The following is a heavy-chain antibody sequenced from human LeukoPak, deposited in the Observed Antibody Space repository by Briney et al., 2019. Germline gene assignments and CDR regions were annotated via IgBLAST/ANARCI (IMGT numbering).Heavy chain of an antibody. CDR1: GGSFSGYY. J-gene: IGHJ4*02. CDR3: ARGRDSYHTLLGY. Sequence: PSETLSLTCAVYGGSFSGYYWSWIRQPPGKGLEWIGEINHSGSTNYNPSLKSRVTISVDTSKNQFSLKLSSVTAADTAVYYCARGRDSYHTLLGYWGQGTLVTVSS. D-gene: IGHD5-24*01. V-gene: IGHV4-34*01. CDR2: INHSGST.